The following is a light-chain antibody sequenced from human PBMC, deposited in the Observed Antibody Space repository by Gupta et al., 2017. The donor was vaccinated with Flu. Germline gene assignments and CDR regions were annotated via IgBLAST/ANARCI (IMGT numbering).Light chain of an antibody. CDR2: LNSDGSH. CDR1: SGHSRYA. Sequence: QLILTQSPSASASLGASVKLTCTLSSGHSRYAIAWHQQQAEKGPRFLMTLNSDGSHTKGDGIPDRFSGSSSGAERYLTISTLQPEDEADYYCQTWGTGIYVVFGGGTKLTVL. J-gene: IGLJ2*01. V-gene: IGLV4-69*01. CDR3: QTWGTGIYVV.